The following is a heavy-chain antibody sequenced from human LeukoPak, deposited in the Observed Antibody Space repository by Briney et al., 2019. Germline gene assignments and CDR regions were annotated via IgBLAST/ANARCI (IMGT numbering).Heavy chain of an antibody. J-gene: IGHJ3*02. V-gene: IGHV4-59*01. CDR2: IYYSGST. CDR3: ASQTGNDAFDI. Sequence: GSLRLSCAASGFTLSSYEMNWVRQAPGKGLEWIGYIYYSGSTNYNPSLKSRVTISVDTSKNQFSLKLSSVTAADTAVYYCASQTGNDAFDIWGQGTMVTVSS. CDR1: GFTLSSYE. D-gene: IGHD7-27*01.